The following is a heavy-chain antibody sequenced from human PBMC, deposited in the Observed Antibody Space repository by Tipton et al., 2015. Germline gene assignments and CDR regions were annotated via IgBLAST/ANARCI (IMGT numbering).Heavy chain of an antibody. CDR3: ARGDWII. J-gene: IGHJ4*02. CDR2: IFYSGDT. CDR1: GGSISNNY. V-gene: IGHV4-59*12. Sequence: TLSLTCTVSGGSISNNYWGWIRQPPGKGLEYIGYIFYSGDTNYNPSLKSRVSMSVDTSKNQISLTLNSVTAADTAVYYCARGDWIIWGQGTLVTVSS. D-gene: IGHD3/OR15-3a*01.